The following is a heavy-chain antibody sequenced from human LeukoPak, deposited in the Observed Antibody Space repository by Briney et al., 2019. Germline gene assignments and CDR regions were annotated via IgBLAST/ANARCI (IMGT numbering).Heavy chain of an antibody. D-gene: IGHD2-15*01. CDR1: GFTFSNYA. V-gene: IGHV3-23*01. J-gene: IGHJ4*02. CDR3: ASLYCSGGSCYNRYYFDY. Sequence: PGGSLRLSCAASGFTFSNYAMSWVRQTPGKGLEWVSAITGSGGSAYYADSVKGRFTISRDNSKNTLYLQMNSLRAEDTAIYYCASLYCSGGSCYNRYYFDYWGQGTLVTVSS. CDR2: ITGSGGSA.